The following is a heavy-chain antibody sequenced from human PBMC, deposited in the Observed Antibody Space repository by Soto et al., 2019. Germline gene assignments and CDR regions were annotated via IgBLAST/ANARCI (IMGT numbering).Heavy chain of an antibody. V-gene: IGHV4-39*01. J-gene: IGHJ5*01. CDR1: Y. D-gene: IGHD1-1*01. Sequence: YWDWIRQKPGKGLEWIGSIYYSGSTYYNPSLKSRVTISVDTSKNQFSLKLSSVCAADTVVYYCSGLPGIVTSCSADLDSWG. CDR3: SGLPGIVTSCSADLDS. CDR2: IYYSGST.